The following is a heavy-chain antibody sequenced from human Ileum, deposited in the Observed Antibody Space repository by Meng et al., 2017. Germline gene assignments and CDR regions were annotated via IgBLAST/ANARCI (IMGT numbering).Heavy chain of an antibody. CDR1: GYTFTGYG. CDR3: ARDGVYPWYSSSWYEFDI. CDR2: ISAYNGNT. V-gene: IGHV1-18*01. D-gene: IGHD6-13*01. J-gene: IGHJ3*02. Sequence: ASVKVSCKASGYTFTGYGISWVRQAPGQGLEWMGWISAYNGNTNYAQKLQGRVTMTTDTSTSTAYMELRSLRSDDTAVYYCARDGVYPWYSSSWYEFDIWGQGTMVTVSS.